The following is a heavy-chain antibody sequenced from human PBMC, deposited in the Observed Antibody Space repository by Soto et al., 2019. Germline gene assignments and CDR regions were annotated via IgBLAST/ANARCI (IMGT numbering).Heavy chain of an antibody. Sequence: QVQLVQSGAEVKKPGASVKVSCKASGYTFTSYDINWVRQATGQGLEWMGWLNPTSGNTGYAQKFQGRVTMTRNTSISTAYMELSSLRSEDTAVYYCARGKCSSTSCYTGPYYYYGMDVWGQGTTVTVSS. D-gene: IGHD2-2*02. CDR1: GYTFTSYD. J-gene: IGHJ6*02. CDR3: ARGKCSSTSCYTGPYYYYGMDV. V-gene: IGHV1-8*01. CDR2: LNPTSGNT.